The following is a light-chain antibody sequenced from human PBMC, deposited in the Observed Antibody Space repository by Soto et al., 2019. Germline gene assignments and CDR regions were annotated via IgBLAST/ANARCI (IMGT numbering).Light chain of an antibody. J-gene: IGLJ2*01. CDR3: QVWDSSSDHVI. Sequence: SYELTQPPSVSVAPGKTARITCGGTNIGSKSVHWYQQKPGQAPVLVIYYDSDRPSGIPERFSGSNSGNTATLTISGVEAGDEAVYYCQVWDSSSDHVIFGGGTKLTVL. V-gene: IGLV3-21*04. CDR1: NIGSKS. CDR2: YDS.